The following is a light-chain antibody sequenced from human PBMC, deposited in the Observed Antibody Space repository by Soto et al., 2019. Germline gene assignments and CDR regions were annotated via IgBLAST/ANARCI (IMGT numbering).Light chain of an antibody. CDR2: DVS. CDR3: QQYDSYSWT. J-gene: IGKJ1*01. V-gene: IGKV1-5*01. CDR1: QSVTNW. Sequence: DIQMTQSPSTLFASVGERVTITCRASQSVTNWLAWYQQKPGKAPKLLIYDVSSLESGVPSRFSGSGSGTEFILTISSLQPDDFATYYCQQYDSYSWTFDQGTKVEMK.